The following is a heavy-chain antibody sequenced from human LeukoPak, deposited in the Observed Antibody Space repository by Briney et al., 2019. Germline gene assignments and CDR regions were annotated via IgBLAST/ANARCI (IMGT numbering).Heavy chain of an antibody. CDR2: IIPIFGTA. Sequence: SAKVSCKASGGTFSSYAISWVRQAPGQGLEWMGGIIPIFGTANYAQKFQGRVTMTRDTSTSTVYMELSSLRSEDTAVYYCARAESSTSGYGDYWGQGTLVTVSS. CDR3: ARAESSTSGYGDY. CDR1: GGTFSSYA. J-gene: IGHJ4*02. D-gene: IGHD2-2*01. V-gene: IGHV1-69*05.